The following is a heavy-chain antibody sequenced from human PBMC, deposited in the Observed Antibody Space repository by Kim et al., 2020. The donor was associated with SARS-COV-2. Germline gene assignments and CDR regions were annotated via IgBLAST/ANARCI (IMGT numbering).Heavy chain of an antibody. CDR1: GFTFSSYS. D-gene: IGHD5-12*01. V-gene: IGHV3-21*01. CDR3: ARPLGNIVATADGAFDI. J-gene: IGHJ3*02. CDR2: ISSSSSYI. Sequence: GGSLRLSCAASGFTFSSYSMNWVRQAPGKGLEWVSSISSSSSYIYYADSVKGRFTISRDNAKNSLYLQMNSLRAEDTAVYYCARPLGNIVATADGAFDIWGQGTMVTVSS.